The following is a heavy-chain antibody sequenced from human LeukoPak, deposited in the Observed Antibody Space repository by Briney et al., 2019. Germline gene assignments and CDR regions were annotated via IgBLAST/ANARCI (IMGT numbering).Heavy chain of an antibody. V-gene: IGHV5-51*01. J-gene: IGHJ4*02. CDR2: IYPGDSDT. CDR3: AIAGDSSTSLHRCFGY. Sequence: GESLKISCKGSGYRFTSYWIGWVRQMPGKGLEWMAIIYPGDSDTKYNPSFKGQVTISADKSNDTAYLHWGSLKAWDTAMYYCAIAGDSSTSLHRCFGYWGQGTLVTVSS. D-gene: IGHD2-2*01. CDR1: GYRFTSYW.